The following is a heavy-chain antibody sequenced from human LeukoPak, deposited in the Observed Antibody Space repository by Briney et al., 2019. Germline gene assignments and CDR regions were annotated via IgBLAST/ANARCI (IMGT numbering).Heavy chain of an antibody. D-gene: IGHD4-17*01. CDR1: GGSFSGYY. CDR3: ARDYGDNYYYYYGMDV. CDR2: INHSGST. J-gene: IGHJ6*02. Sequence: PSETLSLTCAVYGGSFSGYYWSWIRQPPGKGLEWIGEINHSGSTNYNPSLKSRVTTSVDTSKNQFSLKLSSVTAADTAVYYCARDYGDNYYYYYGMDVWGQGTTVTVSS. V-gene: IGHV4-34*01.